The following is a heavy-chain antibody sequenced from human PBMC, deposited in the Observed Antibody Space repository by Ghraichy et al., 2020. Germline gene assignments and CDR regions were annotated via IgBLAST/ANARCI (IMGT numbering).Heavy chain of an antibody. CDR2: IYPGDSDT. Sequence: GSLRLSCKGSGYSFTSYWIGWVRQVPGKGLEWMGIIYPGDSDTRYSPSFQGQVTISADKSINTAYLQWSSLKASDTAIYYCARRGNYHDYFDYWGQGTLVTVSS. CDR3: ARRGNYHDYFDY. D-gene: IGHD1-7*01. V-gene: IGHV5-51*01. CDR1: GYSFTSYW. J-gene: IGHJ4*02.